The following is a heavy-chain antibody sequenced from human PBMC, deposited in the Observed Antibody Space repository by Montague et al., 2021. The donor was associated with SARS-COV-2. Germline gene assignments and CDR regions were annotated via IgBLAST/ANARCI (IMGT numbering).Heavy chain of an antibody. CDR2: IKQDGSEK. CDR3: ARLVVVAATPY. V-gene: IGHV3-7*01. CDR1: GFTFSSYW. Sequence: SLRLSCAASGFTFSSYWMSWVRQAPGKGLEWVANIKQDGSEKYYADSVEGRFTISRDNAKNSLSLQMNSLRAEDTAVYYCARLVVVAATPYWGQGTLVTVSS. J-gene: IGHJ4*02. D-gene: IGHD2-15*01.